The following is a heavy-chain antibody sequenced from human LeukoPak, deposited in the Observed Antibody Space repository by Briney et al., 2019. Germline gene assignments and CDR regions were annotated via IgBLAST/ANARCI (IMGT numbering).Heavy chain of an antibody. CDR2: ISSGGSSI. D-gene: IGHD1-1*01. Sequence: GGSLRLSCVASGFTFTNYDINWVRQVPGKGLEWVSSISSGGSSIYYADSLRGRFTISRDNAKNSVSLQMNDLRAEDAAVYYCARETYTSWAFDIWGQGTTVIVSS. V-gene: IGHV3-21*01. CDR1: GFTFTNYD. CDR3: ARETYTSWAFDI. J-gene: IGHJ3*02.